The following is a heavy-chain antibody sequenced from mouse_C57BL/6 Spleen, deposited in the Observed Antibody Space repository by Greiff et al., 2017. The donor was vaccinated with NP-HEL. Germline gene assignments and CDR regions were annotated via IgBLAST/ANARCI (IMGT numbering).Heavy chain of an antibody. J-gene: IGHJ3*01. V-gene: IGHV1-4*01. CDR2: INPSSGYT. D-gene: IGHD2-13*01. Sequence: VQLQQSGAELARPGASVKMSCKASGYTFTSYTMHWVKQRPGQGLEWIGYINPSSGYTKYNQKFKDKATLTADKSSSTAYMQLSSLTSEDSAVYYCARSGGRDEAGFAYWGQGTLVTVSA. CDR3: ARSGGRDEAGFAY. CDR1: GYTFTSYT.